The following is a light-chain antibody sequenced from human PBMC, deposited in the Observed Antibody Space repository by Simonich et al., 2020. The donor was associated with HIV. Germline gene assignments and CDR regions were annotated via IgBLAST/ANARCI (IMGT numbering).Light chain of an antibody. CDR2: WAS. Sequence: DIVMTQSPDSLAVSLGERATINCRSSQSVLYSSDNKNYLVWYQQKPGQPPNLLIYWASTRESGVPDRFSGSGSGTDFTLTISSLQAEDVAVYYCQQYYSTPPTFGQGTKVEIK. V-gene: IGKV4-1*01. CDR3: QQYYSTPPT. J-gene: IGKJ1*01. CDR1: QSVLYSSDNKNY.